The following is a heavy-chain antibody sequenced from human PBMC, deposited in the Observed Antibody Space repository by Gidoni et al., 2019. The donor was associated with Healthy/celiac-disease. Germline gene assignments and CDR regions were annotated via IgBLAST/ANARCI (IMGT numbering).Heavy chain of an antibody. CDR2: IYYSGST. D-gene: IGHD6-19*01. V-gene: IGHV4-39*02. CDR3: ARERTSGWYDDY. Sequence: QLQLQESGPGLVKPSETLSLTCTVSGGSLSSSSYYWGWIRQPPGKGLEWIGSIYYSGSTYYNPSLKSRVTISVDTSKNQFSLKLSSVTAADTAVYYCARERTSGWYDDYWGQGTLVTVSS. CDR1: GGSLSSSSYY. J-gene: IGHJ4*02.